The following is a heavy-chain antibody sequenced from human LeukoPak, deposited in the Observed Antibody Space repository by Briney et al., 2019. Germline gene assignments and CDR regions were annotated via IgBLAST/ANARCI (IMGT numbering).Heavy chain of an antibody. V-gene: IGHV4-38-2*02. Sequence: PSETLSLTCAVSGYSISSGYYWGWIGQPPGKGLEWIGSIYHSGSTYHNPSLKSRVTISVDTSKNQFSLKLSSVTAADTAVYYCARDIPYYYDSSGYFDYWGQGTLVTVSS. D-gene: IGHD3-22*01. CDR3: ARDIPYYYDSSGYFDY. CDR1: GYSISSGYY. J-gene: IGHJ4*02. CDR2: IYHSGST.